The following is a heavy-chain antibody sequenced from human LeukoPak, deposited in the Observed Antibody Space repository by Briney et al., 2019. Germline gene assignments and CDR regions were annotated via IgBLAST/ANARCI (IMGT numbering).Heavy chain of an antibody. CDR1: GGSISSYY. CDR3: ARGHDSSGYSPDY. Sequence: MSSETLSLTCTVSGGSISSYYWSWIRQPPGKGLEWIGEINHSGSTNYNPSLKSRVTISVDTSKNQFSLKLSSVTAADTAVYYCARGHDSSGYSPDYWGQGTLVTVSS. D-gene: IGHD3-22*01. J-gene: IGHJ4*02. V-gene: IGHV4-34*01. CDR2: INHSGST.